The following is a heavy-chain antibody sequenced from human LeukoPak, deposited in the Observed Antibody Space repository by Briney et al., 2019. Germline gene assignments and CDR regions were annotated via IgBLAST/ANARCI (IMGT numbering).Heavy chain of an antibody. CDR3: ARTRYYYNSRSYGAPYYFDY. J-gene: IGHJ4*02. CDR2: IYYSGST. V-gene: IGHV4-61*01. Sequence: SETLSLTCTVSGGSISSGSYYWSWIRQPPGKGLEWIGYIYYSGSTNYKSSLKSRVTISVDTSKNQFSLKLSSVTAADTAVYYCARTRYYYNSRSYGAPYYFDYWGQGTLVTVSS. D-gene: IGHD3-10*01. CDR1: GGSISSGSYY.